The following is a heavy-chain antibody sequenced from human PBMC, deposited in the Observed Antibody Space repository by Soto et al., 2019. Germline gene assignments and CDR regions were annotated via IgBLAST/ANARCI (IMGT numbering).Heavy chain of an antibody. CDR2: IRPGGDST. D-gene: IGHD1-26*01. J-gene: IGHJ5*01. Sequence: PGGSLRLSCAASGFRFRTRAMSWVRQAPGKGLEWVASIRPGGDSTYYADSVKGRFAVSRDNSNVTLYLQMDSLRVEDTAIYYCTTHEEGAPWAGGFDSWGQGTPVTVS. CDR1: GFRFRTRA. CDR3: TTHEEGAPWAGGFDS. V-gene: IGHV3-23*01.